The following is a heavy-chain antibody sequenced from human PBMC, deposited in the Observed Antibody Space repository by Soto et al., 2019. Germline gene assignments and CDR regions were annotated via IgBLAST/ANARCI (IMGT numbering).Heavy chain of an antibody. CDR2: VSGTGGST. J-gene: IGHJ4*02. CDR3: ARGRVAGGTDC. D-gene: IGHD1-1*01. V-gene: IGHV3-23*01. Sequence: HPVGSRRLAYGASGFTFSSYVMTWVRQAPGKGLEWVSAVSGTGGSTYYADSVKGRFTISRDNSRNALYLQMDSRRAEDTAVYYCARGRVAGGTDCWGQGT. CDR1: GFTFSSYV.